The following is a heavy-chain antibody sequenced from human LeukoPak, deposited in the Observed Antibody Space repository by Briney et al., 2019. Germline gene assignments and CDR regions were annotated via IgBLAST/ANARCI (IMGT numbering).Heavy chain of an antibody. CDR2: IWYDGSNK. D-gene: IGHD3-10*01. V-gene: IGHV3-33*01. Sequence: GGSLRLSCTASGFTFSSYGMHWVRQAPGKGLEWVAVIWYDGSNKYYADSVKGRFTISRDNSKNTLYLQMNSLRAEDTAVYYCARDRDYGSGSYYGLPDYWGQGTLVTVSS. J-gene: IGHJ4*02. CDR1: GFTFSSYG. CDR3: ARDRDYGSGSYYGLPDY.